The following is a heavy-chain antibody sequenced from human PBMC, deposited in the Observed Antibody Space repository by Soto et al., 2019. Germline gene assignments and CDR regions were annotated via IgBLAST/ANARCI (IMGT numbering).Heavy chain of an antibody. V-gene: IGHV4-59*08. CDR3: ARSLGFGEPPFDY. D-gene: IGHD3-10*01. Sequence: QVQLQESGPGLVKPSETLSLTCTVSGGSISSYYWSWIRQPPGKGLEWIGYIYYSGSTHYNPSLKSRDARSVYTSKNQFSLKLSSVTAADTAVYYCARSLGFGEPPFDYWGEGTLVTVSS. J-gene: IGHJ4*02. CDR2: IYYSGST. CDR1: GGSISSYY.